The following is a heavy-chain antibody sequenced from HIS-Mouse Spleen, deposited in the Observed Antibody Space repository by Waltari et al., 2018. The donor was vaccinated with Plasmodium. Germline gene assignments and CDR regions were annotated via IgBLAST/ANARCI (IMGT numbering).Heavy chain of an antibody. CDR2: IKQDGREK. D-gene: IGHD6-13*01. V-gene: IGHV3-7*01. J-gene: IGHJ2*01. CDR1: GFTFSSYW. Sequence: EVQLVESGGGLVQPGGSLRRSCAASGFTFSSYWMSWVRQAPGKGLEWVANIKQDGREKYDVDSGKGRFTISRDNAKNSLYLQMNSLRAEDTAVYYCASSWYWYFDLWGRGTLVTVSS. CDR3: ASSWYWYFDL.